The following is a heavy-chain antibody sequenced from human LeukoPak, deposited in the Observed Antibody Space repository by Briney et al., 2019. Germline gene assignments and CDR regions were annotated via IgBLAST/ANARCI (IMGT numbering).Heavy chain of an antibody. CDR3: ARAGYNWNYSSWFDP. J-gene: IGHJ5*02. CDR2: ISYDGSNK. CDR1: GFTFSSYA. D-gene: IGHD1-7*01. Sequence: GGSLRLSCAASGFTFSSYAMRWVRRAPGKGLEWVAVISYDGSNKYYADSVKGRFTISRDNSKNTLYLQMNSLRAEDTAVYYCARAGYNWNYSSWFDPWGQGTLVTVSS. V-gene: IGHV3-30*01.